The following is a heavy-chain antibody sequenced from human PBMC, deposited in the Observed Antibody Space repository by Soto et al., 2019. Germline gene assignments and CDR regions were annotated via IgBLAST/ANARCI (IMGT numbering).Heavy chain of an antibody. CDR3: ARQQLVRSVAFDY. Sequence: GGSLRLSCAASGFTFSSYWMSWVRQAPGKGLEWVANIKQDGSEKYYVDSVKGRFTISRDNAKNSLYLQMNSLRAEDTAGYYCARQQLVRSVAFDYWGQGTLVTVSS. D-gene: IGHD6-13*01. J-gene: IGHJ4*02. CDR1: GFTFSSYW. V-gene: IGHV3-7*01. CDR2: IKQDGSEK.